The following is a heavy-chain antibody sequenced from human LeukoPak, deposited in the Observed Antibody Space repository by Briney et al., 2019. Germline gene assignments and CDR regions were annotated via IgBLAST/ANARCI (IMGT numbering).Heavy chain of an antibody. CDR3: ARSSAGSYYNFDY. CDR1: GFTFSSYS. J-gene: IGHJ4*02. V-gene: IGHV3-21*01. D-gene: IGHD3-10*01. Sequence: GGSLRLSCAASGFTFSSYSMNWVRQAPGKGLEWVSSISSSGTYVYYADSVKGRFTISRDNAKNSLSLQMNSLRDEDTAVYYCARSSAGSYYNFDYWGQGTLVTVSP. CDR2: ISSSGTYV.